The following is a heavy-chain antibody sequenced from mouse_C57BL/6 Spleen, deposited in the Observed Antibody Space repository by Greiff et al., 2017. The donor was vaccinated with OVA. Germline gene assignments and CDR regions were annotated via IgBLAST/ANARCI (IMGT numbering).Heavy chain of an antibody. CDR2: ISSGSSTI. CDR3: ARGNDYGAWFAY. D-gene: IGHD2-4*01. J-gene: IGHJ3*01. Sequence: DVMLVESGGGLVKPGGSLKLSCAASGFTFSDYGMHWVRQAPEKGLEWVAYISSGSSTIYYADTVKGRFTISRDNAKNTLFLQMTSLRSEDTAMYYCARGNDYGAWFAYWGQGTLVTVSA. CDR1: GFTFSDYG. V-gene: IGHV5-17*01.